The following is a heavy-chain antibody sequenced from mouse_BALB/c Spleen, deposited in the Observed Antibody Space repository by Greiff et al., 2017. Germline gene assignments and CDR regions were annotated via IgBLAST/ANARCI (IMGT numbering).Heavy chain of an antibody. J-gene: IGHJ4*01. V-gene: IGHV10-1*02. CDR3: VRQEGNYGAMDY. Sequence: EVQVVESGGGLVQPKGSLKLSCAASGFTFNTYAMNWVRQAPGKGLEWVARIRSKSNNYATYYADSVKDRFTISRDDSQSMLYLQMNNLKTEDTAMYYCVRQEGNYGAMDYWGQGTSVTVSS. CDR1: GFTFNTYA. CDR2: IRSKSNNYAT. D-gene: IGHD2-1*01.